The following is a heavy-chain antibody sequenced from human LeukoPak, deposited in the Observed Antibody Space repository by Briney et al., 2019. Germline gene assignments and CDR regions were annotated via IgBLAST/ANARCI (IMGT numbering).Heavy chain of an antibody. Sequence: ASVKVSCKASGYAFTNYAISWVRQAPGQGLEWMGWISVYNGNTNYAQKLQGRVTMTADTSTTTAYLELRSLRSDDTAVYYCARGYCSSATCRHFDYWGQGALVTVSS. D-gene: IGHD2-2*01. CDR1: GYAFTNYA. J-gene: IGHJ4*02. CDR2: ISVYNGNT. V-gene: IGHV1-18*01. CDR3: ARGYCSSATCRHFDY.